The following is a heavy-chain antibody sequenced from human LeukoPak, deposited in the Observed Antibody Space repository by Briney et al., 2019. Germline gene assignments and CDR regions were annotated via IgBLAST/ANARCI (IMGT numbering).Heavy chain of an antibody. CDR2: IYYSGST. CDR1: GGSISSSSYY. Sequence: SETLSLTCTVSGGSISSSSYYWGWLRQPPGKGLEWIGSIYYSGSTYYNPSLKSRVTISVDTSKNQFSLKLSSVTAADTAVYYCATRTVGLDIVASRDYYYYGMDVWGQGTTVTVSS. CDR3: ATRTVGLDIVASRDYYYYGMDV. D-gene: IGHD2-2*03. J-gene: IGHJ6*02. V-gene: IGHV4-39*01.